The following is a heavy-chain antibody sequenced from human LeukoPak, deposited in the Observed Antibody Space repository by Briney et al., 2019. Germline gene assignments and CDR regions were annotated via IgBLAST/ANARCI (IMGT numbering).Heavy chain of an antibody. CDR3: ATYNQKLAFDN. J-gene: IGHJ4*02. Sequence: PSETLSLTCIVSGGSMSSYYWSWIRQPAGKGLEWIGRMYTDGSTNYNPFLISRVTMSVDTSKKHFSLRLNSVTAADTAVYYCATYNQKLAFDNWGQGTLVTVSS. D-gene: IGHD6-13*01. CDR2: MYTDGST. CDR1: GGSMSSYY. V-gene: IGHV4-4*07.